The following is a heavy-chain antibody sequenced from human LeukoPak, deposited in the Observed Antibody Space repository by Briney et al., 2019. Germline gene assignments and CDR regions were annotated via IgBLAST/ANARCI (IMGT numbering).Heavy chain of an antibody. Sequence: SENLSLTCTVSGGSISNYYWSWIRQPPGKGLEWIGYIFYRGSIDYSPSLQSRVTISVDTSKNHLSLRLTSVTAADTAVYFCARGVVLGQDDAFDIWGRGTMVTVSS. J-gene: IGHJ3*02. V-gene: IGHV4-59*12. D-gene: IGHD3/OR15-3a*01. CDR2: IFYRGSI. CDR1: GGSISNYY. CDR3: ARGVVLGQDDAFDI.